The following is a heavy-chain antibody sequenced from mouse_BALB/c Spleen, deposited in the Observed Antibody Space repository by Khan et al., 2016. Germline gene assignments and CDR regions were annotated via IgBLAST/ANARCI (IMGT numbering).Heavy chain of an antibody. D-gene: IGHD1-2*01. CDR1: GFNIKDTY. Sequence: VQLQQSGAELVKPGASVKLSCTASGFNIKDTYMHWVKQRPEQGLEWIGRIDSANGNTKYDSKFQGKATITADTSSNTAYLKLSSLTSEDTAVYYCARLITTRYWYFDVWGAGTTVTVSS. J-gene: IGHJ1*01. CDR2: IDSANGNT. CDR3: ARLITTRYWYFDV. V-gene: IGHV14-3*02.